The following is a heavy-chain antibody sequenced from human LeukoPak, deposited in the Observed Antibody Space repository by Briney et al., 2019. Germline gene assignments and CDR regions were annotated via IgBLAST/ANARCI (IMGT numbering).Heavy chain of an antibody. Sequence: PSETLSLTCTVAGGSISSYYWSWIRQPAGKGLEWIGRIYTSGSTNYNPSLKSRVTMSVDTSKNQLSLKLSSVTAADTAVYYCVRGGSSWQSFDYWGQGNLVTVSS. CDR1: GGSISSYY. CDR3: VRGGSSWQSFDY. V-gene: IGHV4-4*07. D-gene: IGHD6-13*01. CDR2: IYTSGST. J-gene: IGHJ4*02.